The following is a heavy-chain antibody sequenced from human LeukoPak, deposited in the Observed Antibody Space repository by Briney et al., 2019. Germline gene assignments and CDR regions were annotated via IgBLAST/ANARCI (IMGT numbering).Heavy chain of an antibody. D-gene: IGHD6-13*01. J-gene: IGHJ4*02. V-gene: IGHV3-74*01. CDR1: GFTFTTHW. CDR2: IKPDGSDT. Sequence: GGSLRLSCGASGFTFTTHWIHWVRQAPGKGLVWVSRIKPDGSDTNYADSVKGRFTISRDNAKNTLYLQMNSLRAEDTALYYCVRGQATAWGLDYWGQGTLVTVSS. CDR3: VRGQATAWGLDY.